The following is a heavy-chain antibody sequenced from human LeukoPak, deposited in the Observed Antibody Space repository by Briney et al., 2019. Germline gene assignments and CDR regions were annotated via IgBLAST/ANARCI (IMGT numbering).Heavy chain of an antibody. CDR3: ARGDYGSGSYYNPDAFDI. J-gene: IGHJ3*02. Sequence: SETLSLTCAAYGGSFSGYYWSWIRQPPGKGLKWIGEINHSGSTNYNPSLKSRVTISVDTSKNQFSLKLSSVTAADTAVYYCARGDYGSGSYYNPDAFDIWGQGTMVTVSS. CDR1: GGSFSGYY. D-gene: IGHD3-10*01. V-gene: IGHV4-34*01. CDR2: INHSGST.